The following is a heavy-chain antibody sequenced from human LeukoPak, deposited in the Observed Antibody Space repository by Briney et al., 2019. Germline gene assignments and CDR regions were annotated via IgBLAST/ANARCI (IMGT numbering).Heavy chain of an antibody. CDR2: ISSSGSTI. J-gene: IGHJ4*02. Sequence: GGSLRLSCAASGFTFSDYYMSWIRQAPGKGLEWVSYISSSGSTIYYADSAKGRFTISRDNAKNSLYLQMNSLRAEDTAVYYCARAMATIIFDYWGQGTLVTVSS. CDR1: GFTFSDYY. V-gene: IGHV3-11*01. D-gene: IGHD5-24*01. CDR3: ARAMATIIFDY.